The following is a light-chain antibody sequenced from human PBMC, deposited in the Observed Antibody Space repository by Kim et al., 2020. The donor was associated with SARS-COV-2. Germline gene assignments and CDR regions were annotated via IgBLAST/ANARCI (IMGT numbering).Light chain of an antibody. J-gene: IGKJ1*01. CDR1: QGIIKD. Sequence: AAVRDRSNITCRASQGIIKDLAWYQQKPGQVPNLRIYAASTVQSGVPSRFSGSGFGTNFTLTISSLQPEDVATYYCQKYNSAHGTFGQGTPV. CDR2: AAS. CDR3: QKYNSAHGT. V-gene: IGKV1-27*01.